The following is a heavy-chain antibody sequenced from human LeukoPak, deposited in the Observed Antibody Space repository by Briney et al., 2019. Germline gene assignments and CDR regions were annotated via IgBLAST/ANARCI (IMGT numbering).Heavy chain of an antibody. J-gene: IGHJ3*02. CDR3: ARGISGDYEGGYDAFDI. CDR2: IYHSGST. Sequence: SQTLSLTCAVSGGSISSSSYYWGWIRQHPGKGLEWIGYIYHSGSTYYNPSLKSRVTIPADTSKNQFSLKLSSVTAADTAVYYCARGISGDYEGGYDAFDIWGQGTMVTVSS. CDR1: GGSISSSSYY. D-gene: IGHD4-17*01. V-gene: IGHV4-31*11.